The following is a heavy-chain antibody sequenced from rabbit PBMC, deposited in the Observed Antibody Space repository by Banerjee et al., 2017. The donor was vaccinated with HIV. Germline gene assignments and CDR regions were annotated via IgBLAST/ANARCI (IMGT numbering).Heavy chain of an antibody. Sequence: QSLEESGGDLVKPGASLTLTCTASGFSFSSSSWTCWVRQAPGKGLEWIGCIYTGSSGSTYYASWAKGRFTISKISSTTVTLQMTSLTAADTATYFCARAYTDYPAYGCNLWGQGTLVTVS. CDR3: ARAYTDYPAYGCNL. J-gene: IGHJ4*01. V-gene: IGHV1S40*01. CDR2: IYTGSSGST. D-gene: IGHD7-1*01. CDR1: GFSFSSSSW.